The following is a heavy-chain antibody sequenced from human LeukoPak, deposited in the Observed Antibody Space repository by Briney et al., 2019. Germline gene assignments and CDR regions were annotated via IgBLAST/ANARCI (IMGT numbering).Heavy chain of an antibody. J-gene: IGHJ5*02. D-gene: IGHD6-13*01. Sequence: SGPTLVNPTQTLTLTCTFSGFSLSTGGMRVSWIRQPPGKALEWLARIDWDDDKFYSTSLKTRLTITKDTSKNPVVLTMTNMDPVDTAAYYCAREQQLVGGWFDPWGQGTLVTVSS. CDR2: IDWDDDK. V-gene: IGHV2-70*04. CDR1: GFSLSTGGMR. CDR3: AREQQLVGGWFDP.